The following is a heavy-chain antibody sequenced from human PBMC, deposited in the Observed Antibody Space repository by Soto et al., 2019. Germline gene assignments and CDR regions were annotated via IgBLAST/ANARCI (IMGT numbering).Heavy chain of an antibody. J-gene: IGHJ6*04. V-gene: IGHV1-8*01. CDR3: ARRGGDIVATICPFDYYYGMEV. D-gene: IGHD5-12*01. CDR1: GYTFTSYD. Sequence: ASVKFSCKASGYTFTSYDINWVRQATGQGLEWMGWMNPNSGNTGYAQKFQGRVTMTRNTSISTAYMELSSLRYEDTAVYYCARRGGDIVATICPFDYYYGMEVWGEGTKVTVSS. CDR2: MNPNSGNT.